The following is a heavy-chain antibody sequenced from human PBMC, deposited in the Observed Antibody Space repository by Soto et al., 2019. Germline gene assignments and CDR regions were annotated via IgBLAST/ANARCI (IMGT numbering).Heavy chain of an antibody. CDR2: IWNDGSNE. CDR3: ARDQTDSGGYSDS. V-gene: IGHV3-33*01. Sequence: GGSLRLSCEASGFNFSSYGIHWVRQAPGKGLEWVAIIWNDGSNEYYADSVKGRFTISRDNSKNTVYLQVSKLRAEDTAVYFCARDQTDSGGYSDSWGHVTLVTVSS. J-gene: IGHJ4*01. D-gene: IGHD3-22*01. CDR1: GFNFSSYG.